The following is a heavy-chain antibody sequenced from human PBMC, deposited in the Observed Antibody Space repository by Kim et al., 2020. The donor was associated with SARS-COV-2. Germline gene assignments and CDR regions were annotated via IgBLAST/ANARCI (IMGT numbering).Heavy chain of an antibody. V-gene: IGHV1-18*04. CDR1: GYTFTSYG. Sequence: ASVKVSCKASGYTFTSYGISWVRQAPGQGLEWMGWISAYNGNTNYAQKLQGRVTMTTDTSTSTASMELRSLRSDDTAVYYCARDEEPTVTTIDYWGQGTLVTVSS. D-gene: IGHD4-17*01. J-gene: IGHJ4*02. CDR2: ISAYNGNT. CDR3: ARDEEPTVTTIDY.